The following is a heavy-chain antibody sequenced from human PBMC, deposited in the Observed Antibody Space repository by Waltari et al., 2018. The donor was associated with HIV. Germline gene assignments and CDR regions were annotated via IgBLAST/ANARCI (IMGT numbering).Heavy chain of an antibody. Sequence: EVQLVESGGGLIQPGGSLRLSCAASGFSFSDYSMNWVRQAPGKGVEWLSYISSVSSNIYYADSVKGRFTISRDNAKTSLYLQMNSLRAEDTAVYYCARVGDRTYAMDVWGQGTTVTVSS. CDR1: GFSFSDYS. CDR2: ISSVSSNI. D-gene: IGHD2-21*02. CDR3: ARVGDRTYAMDV. J-gene: IGHJ6*02. V-gene: IGHV3-48*04.